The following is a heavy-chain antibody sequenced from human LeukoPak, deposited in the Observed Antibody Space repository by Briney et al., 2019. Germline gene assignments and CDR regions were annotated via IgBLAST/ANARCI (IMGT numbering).Heavy chain of an antibody. V-gene: IGHV3-53*01. CDR2: IYSGGST. D-gene: IGHD3-10*01. CDR1: GFTVSSNY. J-gene: IGHJ6*03. Sequence: AGGSLRLSCVASGFTVSSNYMSWVRQAPGKGQEWVSVIYSGGSTYYADSVKGRFTISRDNSKNTLYLQMNSLRAEDTAVYYCASGSGSYRTPYYYMDVWGTGTTVTVSS. CDR3: ASGSGSYRTPYYYMDV.